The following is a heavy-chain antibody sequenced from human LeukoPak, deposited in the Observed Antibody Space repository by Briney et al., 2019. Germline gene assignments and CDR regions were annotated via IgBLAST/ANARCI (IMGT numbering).Heavy chain of an antibody. CDR3: ARPFSRYGDWNFDY. D-gene: IGHD4-17*01. CDR2: VSSGSTYI. J-gene: IGHJ4*02. V-gene: IGHV3-21*01. CDR1: GFIFSSYY. Sequence: PGGSLRLSCAASGFIFSSYYMSWVRQAPGKGLEWISSVSSGSTYIYYADSVKGRFTISRDNAKNSLYLQMNSLRAEDTAVYYCARPFSRYGDWNFDYWGQGTLVTVSS.